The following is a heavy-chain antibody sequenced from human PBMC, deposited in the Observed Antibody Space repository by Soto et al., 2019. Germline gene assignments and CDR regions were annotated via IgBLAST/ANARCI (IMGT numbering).Heavy chain of an antibody. V-gene: IGHV1-69*13. CDR1: GGTFSSYV. Sequence: SVKVSCKASGGTFSSYVISCVRQAPGQGLEWMGGMIPLFGKATDAQNFQGRVKFTADESTNTAYMELSSLKSEDTAVYYCAKWSSGNYYADYDLCGQGTLVT. CDR3: AKWSSGNYYADYDL. J-gene: IGHJ4*02. D-gene: IGHD1-26*01. CDR2: MIPLFGKA.